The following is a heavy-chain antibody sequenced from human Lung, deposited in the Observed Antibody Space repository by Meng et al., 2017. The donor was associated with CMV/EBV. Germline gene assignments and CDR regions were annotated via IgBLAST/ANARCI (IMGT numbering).Heavy chain of an antibody. CDR2: IYWDDDK. D-gene: IGHD2-2*01. V-gene: IGHV2-5*02. Sequence: LTWSVLTVAQHTRTLTRTCPFPGFSIRSSEVGVGWIRPPPGKALEWLAVIYWDDDKRYSPSLKSRLTITKDTSKNQVVLTLTNMDPVDTATYYCALFTRSWFDPWGQGTLVTVSS. CDR1: GFSIRSSEVG. CDR3: ALFTRSWFDP. J-gene: IGHJ5*02.